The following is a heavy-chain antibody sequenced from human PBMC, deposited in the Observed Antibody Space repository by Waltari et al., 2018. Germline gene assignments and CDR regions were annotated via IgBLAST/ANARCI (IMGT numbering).Heavy chain of an antibody. CDR1: GCPFSSYP. V-gene: IGHV1-69*05. J-gene: IGHJ4*02. CDR2: IIPNSGHT. Sequence: QVQLVQSGAEVKQPGPSVKVSCKASGCPFSSYPTSWRRQAAGQGLEWMGGIIPNSGHTNSAQKFHGRVTVTSDDSTSTGYIELSSLGTEEKDGEFCEVGASGWSLDYWGQGTLVTVSS. D-gene: IGHD6-13*01. CDR3: EVGASGWSLDY.